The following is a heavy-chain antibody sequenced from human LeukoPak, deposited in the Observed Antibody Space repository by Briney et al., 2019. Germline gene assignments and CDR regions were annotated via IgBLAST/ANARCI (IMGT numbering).Heavy chain of an antibody. CDR2: ICYSGST. CDR3: ARVQESQIDYYFDY. V-gene: IGHV4-59*01. D-gene: IGHD3-9*01. CDR1: GGSISSYY. Sequence: SETLSLTCTVSGGSISSYYWSWIRQPPGKGLEWIGYICYSGSTNYNPSLKSRVTISVDTSKNQFSLKLSSVTAADTAVYYCARVQESQIDYYFDYWGQGTLVTVSS. J-gene: IGHJ4*02.